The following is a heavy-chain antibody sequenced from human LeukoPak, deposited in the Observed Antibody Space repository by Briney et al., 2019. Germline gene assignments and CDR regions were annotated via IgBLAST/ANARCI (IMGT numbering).Heavy chain of an antibody. D-gene: IGHD1-1*01. V-gene: IGHV1-2*02. Sequence: GASVKVSCKASGYTFTGYYMHWVRQAPGQGLEWMGWINPNSGGTNYAQKFQGRVTMTREIPSSTAYMELTNLRSDDAAVYYCARDDAGNWSADFDHWGQGTLVTVSS. J-gene: IGHJ4*02. CDR2: INPNSGGT. CDR3: ARDDAGNWSADFDH. CDR1: GYTFTGYY.